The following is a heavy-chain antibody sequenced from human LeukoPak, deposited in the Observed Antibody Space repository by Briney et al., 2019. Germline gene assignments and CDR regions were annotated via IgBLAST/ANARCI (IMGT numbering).Heavy chain of an antibody. J-gene: IGHJ4*02. V-gene: IGHV4-59*01. CDR1: GGSINNYY. Sequence: KPSETLSLTCNVSGGSINNYYWSWLRQPPGKGLEWIGYIYFTGGTNYNPSLKSRVTMSIDTSKNQFSLKLNSVTAADTAFYYCARGGGLFDYWGQGSLVTVSS. CDR2: IYFTGGT. CDR3: ARGGGLFDY. D-gene: IGHD3-10*01.